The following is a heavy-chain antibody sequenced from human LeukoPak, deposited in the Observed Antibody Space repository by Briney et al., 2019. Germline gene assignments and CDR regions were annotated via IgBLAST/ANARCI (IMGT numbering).Heavy chain of an antibody. CDR1: GGPLNGYY. D-gene: IGHD3-3*01. CDR2: INHSGTT. J-gene: IGHJ4*02. CDR3: ARVPLRFLEPFDF. Sequence: SETLSLTCSVSGGPLNGYYWSWIRQPPGKGLEWIGEINHSGTTNYNPPLKSRVTMSLDTSKNQFSLRLNSVTAADMAVYYCARVPLRFLEPFDFWGQGTLVTVSS. V-gene: IGHV4-34*01.